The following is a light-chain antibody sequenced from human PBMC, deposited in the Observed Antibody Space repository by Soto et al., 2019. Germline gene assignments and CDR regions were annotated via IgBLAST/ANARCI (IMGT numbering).Light chain of an antibody. CDR3: QQSNSIPPWT. J-gene: IGKJ1*01. V-gene: IGKV1-39*01. Sequence: DIQMTQSPSSLSASVGDRVTINCRASQTISIYLNWYQHRPGKGPKLLIYAASTLQSGVSSRFSGSGSGTDFTITISSLQPEDVATYYCQQSNSIPPWTFGQGTKVEIQ. CDR2: AAS. CDR1: QTISIY.